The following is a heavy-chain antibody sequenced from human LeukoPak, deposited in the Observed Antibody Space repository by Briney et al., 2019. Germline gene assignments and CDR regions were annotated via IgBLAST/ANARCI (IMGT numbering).Heavy chain of an antibody. CDR1: GFAFNNHG. Sequence: GGSLRLSCAVSGFAFNNHGMNWVRQAPGKGLEWVSSISSSGSYIYYADSVKGRFTISRDNAKTSLYLQMNSLRAEDTAVYYCARDREAYGDYVFDYWGQGTLVTVSS. CDR3: ARDREAYGDYVFDY. CDR2: ISSSGSYI. D-gene: IGHD4-17*01. V-gene: IGHV3-21*01. J-gene: IGHJ4*02.